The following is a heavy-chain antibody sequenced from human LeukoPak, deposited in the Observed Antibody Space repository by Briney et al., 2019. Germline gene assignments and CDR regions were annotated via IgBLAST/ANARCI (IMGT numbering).Heavy chain of an antibody. D-gene: IGHD2-2*01. V-gene: IGHV3-30*02. CDR2: IRYDGSNE. Sequence: GGSLRLSCAASGFTFSSYAMHWVRQAPGKGLEWVAFIRYDGSNEYYADSVKGRFTISKDNSKTTLYLQMNSLSAEDTAVYYCATDFGTKAAARFFFDYWGQGTLVTVSS. CDR3: ATDFGTKAAARFFFDY. CDR1: GFTFSSYA. J-gene: IGHJ4*02.